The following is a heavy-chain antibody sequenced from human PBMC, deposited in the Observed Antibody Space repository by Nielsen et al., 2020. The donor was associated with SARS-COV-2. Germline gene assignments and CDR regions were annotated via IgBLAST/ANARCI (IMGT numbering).Heavy chain of an antibody. J-gene: IGHJ4*02. Sequence: GGSLRLSCAASGFAFDDYGMSWVRQGPGEGLEWVSGLNWNGDSTGYADSVKGRFTISRDNAGNTLYLQMTSLRTEDTAIYYCAKRHDYGDYGGFFFDYWGQGTLVTVSS. V-gene: IGHV3-20*04. CDR3: AKRHDYGDYGGFFFDY. CDR2: LNWNGDST. D-gene: IGHD4-17*01. CDR1: GFAFDDYG.